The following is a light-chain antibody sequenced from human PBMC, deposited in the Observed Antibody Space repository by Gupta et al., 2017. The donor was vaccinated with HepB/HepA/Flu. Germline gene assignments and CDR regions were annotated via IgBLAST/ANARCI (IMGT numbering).Light chain of an antibody. CDR2: GAS. J-gene: IGKJ4*01. Sequence: EILMTQSPATQSVSPGERVSLSCWASQSVTSNLAWYQQKPGQAPRLLIYGASTRATGIPARFSGSGSGTEFTLTIGSLQSEDFAVYYCQQYNNWPPLTFGGGTKVEIK. CDR1: QSVTSN. V-gene: IGKV3-15*01. CDR3: QQYNNWPPLT.